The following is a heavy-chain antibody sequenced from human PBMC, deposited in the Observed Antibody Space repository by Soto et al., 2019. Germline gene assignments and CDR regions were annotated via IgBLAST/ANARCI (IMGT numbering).Heavy chain of an antibody. Sequence: QVQLVQSGAEVKQPGASVKVSCKASGYTFTSYGISWVRQAPGQGLEWMGWMSAYSGHTDYAQKFQGRVTMTTDTSTTTAYLERRRLTPDDTAVYYWVRERLSVTTTLIFDYWGQGTLGTVSS. D-gene: IGHD4-17*01. CDR3: VRERLSVTTTLIFDY. CDR2: MSAYSGHT. J-gene: IGHJ4*02. CDR1: GYTFTSYG. V-gene: IGHV1-18*01.